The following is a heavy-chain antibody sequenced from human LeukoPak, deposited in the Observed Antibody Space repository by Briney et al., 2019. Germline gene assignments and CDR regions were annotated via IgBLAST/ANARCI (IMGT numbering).Heavy chain of an antibody. CDR1: GGSISSYY. Sequence: NPSETLSLTCTVSGGSISSYYWSWIRQPPGKGLEWIGYIYYSGSTNYNPSLKSRVTISVDTSKNQFSLKLSSVTAADTAVYYCASGEIAVAGVDYWGQGTLVTVSS. CDR3: ASGEIAVAGVDY. CDR2: IYYSGST. D-gene: IGHD6-19*01. V-gene: IGHV4-59*01. J-gene: IGHJ4*02.